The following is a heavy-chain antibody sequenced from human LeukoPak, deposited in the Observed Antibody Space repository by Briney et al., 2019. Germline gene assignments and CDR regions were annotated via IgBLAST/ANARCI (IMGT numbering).Heavy chain of an antibody. CDR2: ISWDGGST. CDR3: AKDGAPPRHYYYYYMDV. J-gene: IGHJ6*03. V-gene: IGHV3-43D*04. CDR1: GGSISSGSYY. Sequence: LSLTCTVSGGSISSGSYYWSWIRQPAGKGLEWVSLISWDGGSTYYADSVNGRFTISRDNSKNSLYLQMDSLRAEGTALYYCAKDGAPPRHYYYYYMDVWGKGTTVTVSS.